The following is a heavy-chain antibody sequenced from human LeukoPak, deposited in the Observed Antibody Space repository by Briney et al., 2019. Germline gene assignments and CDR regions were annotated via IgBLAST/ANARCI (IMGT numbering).Heavy chain of an antibody. D-gene: IGHD6-13*01. Sequence: SQTLSLTCAVSGGSISSGGYSWSRIRQPPGKGLEWIGYIYHSGSTYYNPSLKSRVTISVDKSKNQFSLSLSSVTAADTAMYYCARAYSSSWPNAFDIWGQGTMVTVSS. CDR1: GGSISSGGYS. CDR3: ARAYSSSWPNAFDI. V-gene: IGHV4-30-2*01. CDR2: IYHSGST. J-gene: IGHJ3*02.